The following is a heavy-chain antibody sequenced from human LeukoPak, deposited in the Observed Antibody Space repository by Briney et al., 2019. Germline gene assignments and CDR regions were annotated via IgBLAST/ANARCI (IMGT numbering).Heavy chain of an antibody. CDR1: GGSISSHY. J-gene: IGHJ5*02. CDR2: IFYTGGP. V-gene: IGHV4-59*11. Sequence: SETLSLTCTVSGGSISSHYWSWIRQPPGKGLECIGYIFYTGGPNYNPSLKSRVSISVDTSKNQFSLNLTSVTAADTAVYYCARSRSSSWTNWFDPWGQGTLVTVSS. D-gene: IGHD6-13*01. CDR3: ARSRSSSWTNWFDP.